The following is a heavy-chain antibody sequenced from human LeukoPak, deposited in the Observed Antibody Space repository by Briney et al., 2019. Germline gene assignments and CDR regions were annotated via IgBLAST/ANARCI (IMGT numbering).Heavy chain of an antibody. CDR1: GFTFSSYG. CDR3: AKDENSRWLQTVYYYYYYMDV. J-gene: IGHJ6*03. Sequence: GGSLRLSCAASGFTFSSYGMHWVRQAPGKGLEWVAFIRYDGSNKYYADSVKGRFTISRDNSKNTLYLQMNSLRAEDTAVYYCAKDENSRWLQTVYYYYYYMDVWGKGTTVTISS. V-gene: IGHV3-30*02. CDR2: IRYDGSNK. D-gene: IGHD5-24*01.